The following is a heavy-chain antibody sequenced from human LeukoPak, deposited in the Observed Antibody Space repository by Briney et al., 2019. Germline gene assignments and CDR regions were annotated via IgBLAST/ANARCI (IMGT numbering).Heavy chain of an antibody. D-gene: IGHD3-22*01. J-gene: IGHJ4*02. CDR2: ISYDGSNK. CDR1: GFTFSSYA. Sequence: GGSLRLSCAASGFTFSSYAMHWVRQAPGKGLEWVAVISYDGSNKYYADSVKGRFTISRDNAKNSLCLQMNSLRAEDTAVYYCAREVGDYYDSSGYPYYFDYWGQGTLVTVSS. V-gene: IGHV3-30-3*01. CDR3: AREVGDYYDSSGYPYYFDY.